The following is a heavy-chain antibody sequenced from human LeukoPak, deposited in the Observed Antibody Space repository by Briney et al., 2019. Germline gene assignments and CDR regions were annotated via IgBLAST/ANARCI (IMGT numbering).Heavy chain of an antibody. D-gene: IGHD3-10*01. J-gene: IGHJ6*03. V-gene: IGHV4-39*01. CDR3: ARQIARGYGINFYYMDV. CDR1: GDSINSYTYSSINSTTYY. CDR2: IYYGGNT. Sequence: SETLSLTCTLSGDSINSYTYSSINSTTYYWGWIRQAPGKGLEWIGNIYYGGNTYYNPSLKNRLTISVDTSKNQFSLRLSPVTATDTAVYYCARQIARGYGINFYYMDVWGKGTMVTVSS.